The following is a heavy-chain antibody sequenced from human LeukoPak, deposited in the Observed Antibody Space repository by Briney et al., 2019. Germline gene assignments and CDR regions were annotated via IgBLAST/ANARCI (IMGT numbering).Heavy chain of an antibody. V-gene: IGHV4-39*01. CDR2: IYYTGTT. J-gene: IGHJ3*01. Sequence: PSETLSLTCIVSGGISSSYYWGWVRQPPGKGLEWVASIYYTGTTYYNPSLKSRLTISVDTSKSQFSLGLSSVTAADTAVYYCARIPYYYDSTVPCWAFDVWDQGTMVTVSS. CDR1: GGISSSYY. D-gene: IGHD3-22*01. CDR3: ARIPYYYDSTVPCWAFDV.